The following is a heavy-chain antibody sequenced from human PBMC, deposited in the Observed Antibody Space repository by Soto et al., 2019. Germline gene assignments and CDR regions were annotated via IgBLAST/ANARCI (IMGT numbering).Heavy chain of an antibody. V-gene: IGHV3-49*04. CDR1: GFTLSSYA. J-gene: IGHJ4*02. Sequence: PGGSLRLSCAASGFTLSSYAMSWVRQAPGKGLEWVGFIRSKAYGVTTEYAASVKGRFTISRDDSKSIAYLQMNSLKTEDTAVYYCTRVTVDFWSGSHFIDYWGQGTLVTVSS. CDR2: IRSKAYGVTT. D-gene: IGHD3-3*01. CDR3: TRVTVDFWSGSHFIDY.